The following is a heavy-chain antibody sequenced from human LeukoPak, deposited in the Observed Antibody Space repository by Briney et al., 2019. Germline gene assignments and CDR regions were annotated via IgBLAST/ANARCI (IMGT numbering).Heavy chain of an antibody. CDR2: INHSGST. D-gene: IGHD5-24*01. CDR1: GGSFSGYY. V-gene: IGHV4-34*01. CDR3: ARVGDGYNYYAY. J-gene: IGHJ4*02. Sequence: PSETLSLTCAVYGGSFSGYYWSWIRQPPGKGLEWIGEINHSGSTYYNPSLKSRVTISVDTSKNQFSLKLSSVTAADTAVYYCARVGDGYNYYAYWGQGTLVTVSS.